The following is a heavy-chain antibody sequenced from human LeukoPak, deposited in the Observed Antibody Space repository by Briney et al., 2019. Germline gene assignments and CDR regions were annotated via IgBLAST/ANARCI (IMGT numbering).Heavy chain of an antibody. CDR1: GYSISSDYY. J-gene: IGHJ4*02. V-gene: IGHV4-38-2*02. CDR3: ARRPLLGYCSGGSCYQHAFDY. CDR2: IYDSEST. Sequence: PSETLSLTCTVSGYSISSDYYWGWIRQPPGKGLEWIGSIYDSESTYYNPSLKTRVTISVDTSKNQFSLKLSSVTAADTAVYYCARRPLLGYCSGGSCYQHAFDYWGQGTLVTVSS. D-gene: IGHD2-15*01.